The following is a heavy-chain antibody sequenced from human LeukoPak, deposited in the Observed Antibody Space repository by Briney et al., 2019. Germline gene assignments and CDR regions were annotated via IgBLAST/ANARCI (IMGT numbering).Heavy chain of an antibody. Sequence: SETLSLTCAVYGGSFSGYYWSWIRQPLGKGLEWIGEINHSGSTNYNPSLKSRVTISVDTSKNQFSLKLSSVTAADTAVYYCARGSTPSRYCSSTSCYTGIRWYFDLWGRGTLVTVSA. D-gene: IGHD2-2*02. CDR3: ARGSTPSRYCSSTSCYTGIRWYFDL. J-gene: IGHJ2*01. V-gene: IGHV4-34*01. CDR2: INHSGST. CDR1: GGSFSGYY.